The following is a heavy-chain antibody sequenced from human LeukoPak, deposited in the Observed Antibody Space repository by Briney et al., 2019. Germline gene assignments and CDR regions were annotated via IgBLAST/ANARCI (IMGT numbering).Heavy chain of an antibody. V-gene: IGHV4-59*12. CDR3: ARDWGVAATPGYMDV. CDR1: GGSISSYY. J-gene: IGHJ6*03. D-gene: IGHD3-16*01. Sequence: PSETLSLTCAVSGGSISSYYWSWLRQPPGKGLEWIGYIYYSGSTNYNPSLKSRVTISVDTSKNQFSLKLTSVTAADTAVYYCARDWGVAATPGYMDVWGKGTTVAASS. CDR2: IYYSGST.